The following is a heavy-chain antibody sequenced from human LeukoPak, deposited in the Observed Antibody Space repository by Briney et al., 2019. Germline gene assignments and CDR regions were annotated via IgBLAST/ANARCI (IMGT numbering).Heavy chain of an antibody. J-gene: IGHJ4*02. V-gene: IGHV3-23*01. CDR2: ISGSGGST. CDR3: AKDGPLGARWSLNYFGY. D-gene: IGHD7-27*01. Sequence: AGGSLRLSCAASGFTFSSYAMSWVRQAPGKGLEWVSAISGSGGSTYYADSVKGRFTISRDNSKNTLYLQMNSLRAEDTAVYYCAKDGPLGARWSLNYFGYWGQGTLVTVSS. CDR1: GFTFSSYA.